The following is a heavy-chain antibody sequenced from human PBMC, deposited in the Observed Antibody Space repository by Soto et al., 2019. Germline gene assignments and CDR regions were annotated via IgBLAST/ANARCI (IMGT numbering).Heavy chain of an antibody. CDR1: GYTFTSYG. Sequence: QVQLVQSGAEVKKPGASVKVSCKASGYTFTSYGISWVRQAPGQGLEWMGWISAYNGNTNYAQKLQGRVTMTTDTSTSTDYMELRSLRSDDTAVYYCARDSSYGSGSYYNEPADPWGQGTLVTVSS. CDR2: ISAYNGNT. CDR3: ARDSSYGSGSYYNEPADP. D-gene: IGHD3-10*01. J-gene: IGHJ5*02. V-gene: IGHV1-18*04.